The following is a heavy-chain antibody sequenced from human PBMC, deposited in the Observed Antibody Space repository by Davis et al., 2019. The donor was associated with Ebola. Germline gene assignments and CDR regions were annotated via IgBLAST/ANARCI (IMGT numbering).Heavy chain of an antibody. D-gene: IGHD3-3*01. CDR1: GFTFSSHA. J-gene: IGHJ6*04. CDR3: AKSGLSFGVVKYHYGMDV. Sequence: GGSLRLSCAASGFTFSSHALHWVRQAPGKGLEWVAGISDDGSNKYHADSVKGRFTISRDNSKNTLYLQTNSLRAEDTAVYYCAKSGLSFGVVKYHYGMDVWGKGTTVTVSS. V-gene: IGHV3-30*04. CDR2: ISDDGSNK.